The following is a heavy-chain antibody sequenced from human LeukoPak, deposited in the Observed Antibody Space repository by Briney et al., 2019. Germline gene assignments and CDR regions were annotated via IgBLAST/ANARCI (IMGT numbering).Heavy chain of an antibody. Sequence: GGSLRLSCAASGFTFSNYAMTCVRQAPGEGLEWVSGISGSGGRTYYADSVKGRFTISRDNSKNTLYLQMNSLRAEDTAVYYCAKGFSIVVVPAAMSYWGQGTLVTVSS. V-gene: IGHV3-23*01. CDR1: GFTFSNYA. CDR2: ISGSGGRT. J-gene: IGHJ4*02. CDR3: AKGFSIVVVPAAMSY. D-gene: IGHD2-2*01.